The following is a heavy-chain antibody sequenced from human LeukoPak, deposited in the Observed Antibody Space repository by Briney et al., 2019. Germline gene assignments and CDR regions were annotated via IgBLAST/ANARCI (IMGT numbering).Heavy chain of an antibody. J-gene: IGHJ4*02. CDR3: TTASGY. CDR2: IKSKTDGGTT. CDR1: GXTXSXXX. V-gene: IGHV3-15*01. D-gene: IGHD6-6*01. Sequence: GGSLRLSCAASGXTXSXXXXXXVXXAXXKGLEWVGRIKSKTDGGTTDYAAPVKGRFTISRDDSKNTLYLQMNSLKTEDTAVYYCTTASGYWGQGTLVTVSS.